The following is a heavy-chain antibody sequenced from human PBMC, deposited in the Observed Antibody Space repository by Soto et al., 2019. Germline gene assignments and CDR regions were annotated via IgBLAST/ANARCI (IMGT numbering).Heavy chain of an antibody. Sequence: GGSLRLSCATSGFIFSNYAMYWVRQAPGKGLEWVSLISGSGESTYYTDSVKGRFTISRGNSKNTLYLQMNSLRAEDTAVYYCAKDAGDILTGYYPTDVSGKGTTVTVSS. D-gene: IGHD3-9*01. CDR2: ISGSGEST. V-gene: IGHV3-23*01. J-gene: IGHJ6*04. CDR3: AKDAGDILTGYYPTDV. CDR1: GFIFSNYA.